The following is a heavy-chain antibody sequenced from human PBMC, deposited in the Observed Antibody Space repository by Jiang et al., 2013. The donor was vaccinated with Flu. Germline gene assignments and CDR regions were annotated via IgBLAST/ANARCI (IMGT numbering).Heavy chain of an antibody. V-gene: IGHV1-18*01. CDR1: GYTFTSYG. CDR3: ARDNLLYQEPDLMIVKPMFDY. D-gene: IGHD3-22*01. J-gene: IGHJ4*02. CDR2: ISAYNGNT. Sequence: GAEVKKPGASVKVSCKASGYTFTSYGISWVRQAPGQGLEWMGWISAYNGNTNYAQKLQGRVTMTTDTSTSTAYMELRSLRSDDTAVYYCARDNLLYQEPDLMIVKPMFDYWGQGTLVTVSS.